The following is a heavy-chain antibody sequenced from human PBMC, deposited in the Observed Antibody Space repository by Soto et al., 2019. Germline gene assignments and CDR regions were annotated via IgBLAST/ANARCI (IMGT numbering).Heavy chain of an antibody. CDR1: GFTFHHFA. Sequence: EVQLLESGGGLVQPGGSLRLSCVASGFTFHHFAMSWVCQAPGKGLEWVSGLSGSGNSTYYADSVKGRFTISRDNSKNTLHLQMNSLRAEDTAVYYCARDYYGSGGFDYWGQGTLVTVSS. CDR3: ARDYYGSGGFDY. J-gene: IGHJ4*02. D-gene: IGHD3-10*01. CDR2: LSGSGNST. V-gene: IGHV3-23*01.